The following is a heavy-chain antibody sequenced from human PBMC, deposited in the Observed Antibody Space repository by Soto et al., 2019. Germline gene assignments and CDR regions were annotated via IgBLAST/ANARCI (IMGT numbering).Heavy chain of an antibody. V-gene: IGHV3-21*01. CDR2: ISSSSSYI. CDR1: GFTFSSYS. CDR3: ARDLPNCSCGSCRPYYFDY. D-gene: IGHD2-15*01. J-gene: IGHJ4*02. Sequence: GASLRLSCAASGFTFSSYSMNWVRQAAGKGLEWVSSISSSSSYIYYADSVKGRFTISRDNAKNSLYLQMNGLRAEDTAVYYCARDLPNCSCGSCRPYYFDYWGQGT.